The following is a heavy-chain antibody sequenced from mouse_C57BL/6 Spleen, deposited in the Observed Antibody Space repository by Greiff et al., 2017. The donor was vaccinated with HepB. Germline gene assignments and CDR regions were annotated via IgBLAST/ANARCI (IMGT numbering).Heavy chain of an antibody. CDR1: GYAFSSSW. CDR3: ARGPLTGTDFDV. D-gene: IGHD4-1*01. V-gene: IGHV1-82*01. J-gene: IGHJ1*03. Sequence: QVQLQQSGPELVKPGASVKISCKASGYAFSSSWMNWVKQRPGKGLEWIGRIYPGDGDTNYNGKFKGKATLTADKSSSTAYMQLSSLTSEDSAVYFCARGPLTGTDFDVWGTGTTVTVSS. CDR2: IYPGDGDT.